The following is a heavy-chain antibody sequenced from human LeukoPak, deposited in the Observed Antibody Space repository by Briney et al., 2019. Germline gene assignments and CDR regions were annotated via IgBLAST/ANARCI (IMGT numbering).Heavy chain of an antibody. CDR2: IKSKTDGGTT. Sequence: GGSLRLSCADSGFTFSNAWMSWVRQAPGKGLEWVGRIKSKTDGGTTDYAAPVKGRFTISRDDSKNTLYLQMNSLKTEDTAVYYCTTDRYFDWLLYLPYFDYWGQGTLVTVSS. J-gene: IGHJ4*02. D-gene: IGHD3-9*01. V-gene: IGHV3-15*01. CDR1: GFTFSNAW. CDR3: TTDRYFDWLLYLPYFDY.